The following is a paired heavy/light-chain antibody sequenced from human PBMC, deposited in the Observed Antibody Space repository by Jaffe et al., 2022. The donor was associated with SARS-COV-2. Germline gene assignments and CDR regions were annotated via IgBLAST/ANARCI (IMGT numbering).Light chain of an antibody. CDR2: KVS. CDR1: QSLVFSDGNIY. V-gene: IGKV2-30*01. Sequence: DVVMTQSPLSLPVTLGQPASISCKSSQSLVFSDGNIYLNWFHQRPGQSPRRLIYKVSNRDSGVPDRFSGSGSGTDFTLIISRVEAEDVGVYYCMQGTEWPWTVGQGTKVEIK. J-gene: IGKJ1*01. CDR3: MQGTEWPWT.
Heavy chain of an antibody. J-gene: IGHJ4*02. Sequence: EVQLVQSGAEVKKPGESLKISCKGSGYNFATYWIGWVRQMPGKGLEWMGIVGPADSDTQYSPSFQGQVTISADKSLSTAYLEWSSLKASDTAVYYCSSRTRWGTDREYFDYWGQGTLVTVSS. CDR3: SSRTRWGTDREYFDY. CDR1: GYNFATYW. D-gene: IGHD3-16*01. V-gene: IGHV5-51*01. CDR2: VGPADSDT.